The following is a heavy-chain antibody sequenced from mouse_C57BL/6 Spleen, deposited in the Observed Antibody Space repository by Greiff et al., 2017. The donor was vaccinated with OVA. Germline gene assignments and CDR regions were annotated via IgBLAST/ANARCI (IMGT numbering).Heavy chain of an antibody. D-gene: IGHD1-1*01. Sequence: ESGPGLVKPSQSLSLTCSVTGYSITSGYYWNWIRQFPGNKLEWMGYISYDGSNNYNPSLKNRISITRDTSKNQFFLKLNSVTTEDTATYYCARDPPVVDWYFDVWGTGTTVTVSS. J-gene: IGHJ1*03. V-gene: IGHV3-6*01. CDR1: GYSITSGYY. CDR2: ISYDGSN. CDR3: ARDPPVVDWYFDV.